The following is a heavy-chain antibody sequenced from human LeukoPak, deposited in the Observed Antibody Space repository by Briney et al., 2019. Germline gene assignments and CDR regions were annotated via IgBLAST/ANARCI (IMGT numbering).Heavy chain of an antibody. D-gene: IGHD3-22*01. CDR2: INPNSGGT. J-gene: IGHJ5*02. CDR1: GYTFTGYY. CDR3: ASSSGYYNNWFDP. V-gene: IGHV1-2*02. Sequence: ASVKVSCKASGYTFTGYYMHWVRQAPGQGLEWMGWINPNSGGTNYAQKFQGRVTMTRDTSISTAYMELSRLRSDDTAVYYCASSSGYYNNWFDPWGQGTLVTVSS.